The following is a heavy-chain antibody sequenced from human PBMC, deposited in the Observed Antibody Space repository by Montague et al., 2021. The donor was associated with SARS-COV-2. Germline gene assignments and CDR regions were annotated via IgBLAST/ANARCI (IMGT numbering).Heavy chain of an antibody. CDR1: GGSFSGYY. CDR2: INHSGST. CDR3: ARGARQGYGFRLGSFDS. Sequence: SETLSLTCAVYGGSFSGYYWNWTRQPPGKGLEWIGEINHSGSTNYNPPLKSRVTMSVDTSKNQFSLKLSSVTAADTAVYYCARGARQGYGFRLGSFDSWGQGTLVTVSS. D-gene: IGHD3-10*01. J-gene: IGHJ4*02. V-gene: IGHV4-34*01.